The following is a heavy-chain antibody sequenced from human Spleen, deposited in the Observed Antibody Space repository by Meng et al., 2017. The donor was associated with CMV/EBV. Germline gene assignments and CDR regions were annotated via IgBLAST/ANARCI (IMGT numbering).Heavy chain of an antibody. CDR2: ISYDGSNK. V-gene: IGHV3-30-3*01. CDR1: GFNFSSYA. D-gene: IGHD3-10*01. Sequence: GGSLRLSCVASGFNFSSYAMHWVRQAPGKGLEWVAVISYDGSNKYYADSVKGRFTISRDNSKNTLYLQMNSLRAEDTAVYYCARGPGGVSFWGQERWSPSPQ. CDR3: ARGPGGVSF. J-gene: IGHJ4*01.